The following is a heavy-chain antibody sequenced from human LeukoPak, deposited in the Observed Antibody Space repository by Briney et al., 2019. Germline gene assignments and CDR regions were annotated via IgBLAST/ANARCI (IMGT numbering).Heavy chain of an antibody. V-gene: IGHV3-7*03. CDR3: ARDGGPDSSGWLYYYYYGMDV. CDR1: GFTFSSYW. CDR2: IKQDGSEK. Sequence: GGSLRLSCAASGFTFSSYWMSWVRQAPGKGLEWVANIKQDGSEKYYVDSVKGRFTISRDNAKNSLYLQMNSLRAEDTAVYYCARDGGPDSSGWLYYYYYGMDVWGQGTTVIVS. D-gene: IGHD6-19*01. J-gene: IGHJ6*02.